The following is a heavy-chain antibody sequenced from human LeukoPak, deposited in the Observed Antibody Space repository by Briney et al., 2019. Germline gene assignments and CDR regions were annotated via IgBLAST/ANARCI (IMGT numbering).Heavy chain of an antibody. CDR3: AKDIDSSGYIYTDGYDY. D-gene: IGHD3-22*01. CDR2: ISYDGSYK. V-gene: IGHV3-30*18. Sequence: PGGSLRLSCAASGFTFSSYGMHWVRQAPDKGLEWVAVISYDGSYKYYADSVKGRFTISRDNSKNTLYLQMNSLRAEDTAVYYCAKDIDSSGYIYTDGYDYWGQGTLVTVSS. CDR1: GFTFSSYG. J-gene: IGHJ4*02.